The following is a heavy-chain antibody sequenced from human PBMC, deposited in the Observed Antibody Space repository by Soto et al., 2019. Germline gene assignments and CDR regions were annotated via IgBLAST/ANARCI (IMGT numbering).Heavy chain of an antibody. CDR2: INHSGST. CDR1: GGSFRGYY. J-gene: IGHJ4*02. V-gene: IGHV4-34*01. CDR3: ARLLRGAYSSSWGYYFDY. D-gene: IGHD6-6*01. Sequence: XXTLSLACAVYGGSFRGYYWRWIPQPPGKGLEWIGEINHSGSTNYNPSLKSRVTISVDTSKNQFSLKLSSVTAADTAVYYCARLLRGAYSSSWGYYFDYWGQGTLVTVSS.